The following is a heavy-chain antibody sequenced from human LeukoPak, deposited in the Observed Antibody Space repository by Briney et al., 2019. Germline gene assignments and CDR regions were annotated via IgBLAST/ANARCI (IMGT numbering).Heavy chain of an antibody. CDR1: GFSLSTSGVG. Sequence: SGPTLVNPTQTLTLTCTFSGFSLSTSGVGVGWIRQPPGRALEWLALIYWDDDKRYSPSLKSRLTITKDTSKNQVVLTMTNMDPVDTATYYCAHKRVQQWLVSWFDPWGQGTLVTVSS. D-gene: IGHD6-19*01. V-gene: IGHV2-5*02. J-gene: IGHJ5*02. CDR3: AHKRVQQWLVSWFDP. CDR2: IYWDDDK.